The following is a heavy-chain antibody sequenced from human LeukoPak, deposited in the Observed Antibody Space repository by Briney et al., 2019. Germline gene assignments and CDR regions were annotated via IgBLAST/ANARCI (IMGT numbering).Heavy chain of an antibody. V-gene: IGHV3-53*01. J-gene: IGHJ4*02. Sequence: GGSLRLSCAASGFTVSSNYMSWVRQAPGKGLEWVSVIYIGGSTYYADSVNGRFTISRHNPKNTLYLQMNSLRAEDTAVYYCARGLYYFDTSGYLYYWGQGTLVTVSS. CDR1: GFTVSSNY. CDR3: ARGLYYFDTSGYLYY. CDR2: IYIGGST. D-gene: IGHD3-22*01.